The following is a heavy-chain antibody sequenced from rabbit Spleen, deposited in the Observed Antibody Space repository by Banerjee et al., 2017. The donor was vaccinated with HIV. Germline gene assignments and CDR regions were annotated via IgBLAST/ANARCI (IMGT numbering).Heavy chain of an antibody. V-gene: IGHV1S45*01. CDR2: IGTTTGAT. Sequence: LEESGGGLVQPEGSLKLSCTASGFSFSSSYWISWVRQAPGKGLEWIGCIGTTTGATVYANWAKGRFTISKSSSTTVTLQMTSLTAADTATYFCARDSAGREDFNLWGPGTLVTVS. CDR3: ARDSAGREDFNL. D-gene: IGHD4-2*01. CDR1: GFSFSSSYW. J-gene: IGHJ4*01.